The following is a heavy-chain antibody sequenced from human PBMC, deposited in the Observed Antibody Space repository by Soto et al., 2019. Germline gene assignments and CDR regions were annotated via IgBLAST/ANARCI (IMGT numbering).Heavy chain of an antibody. D-gene: IGHD3-10*01. Sequence: EVLLVESGGGLVHPGGSLRLSCVASGFTFNNYWMHWVRQVPGKGLVWVSRIKTDGSSPNYADSVEGRFTISSDNAKNTLYLQMNSLRAEDTAVYYCARDRIAGSWSCDNWGQGTLVTVSS. J-gene: IGHJ4*02. CDR3: ARDRIAGSWSCDN. V-gene: IGHV3-74*01. CDR2: IKTDGSSP. CDR1: GFTFNNYW.